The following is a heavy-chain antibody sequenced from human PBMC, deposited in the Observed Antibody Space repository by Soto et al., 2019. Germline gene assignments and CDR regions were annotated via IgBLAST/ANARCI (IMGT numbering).Heavy chain of an antibody. CDR3: AREAPAHYDFWSGYYFRSSYYSMDV. CDR2: ISSSGSTI. Sequence: PWRSLRLSCSASGFTFSSYEMNWVRQAPGKGLEWVSYISSSGSTIYYPDSVKGRFTISRDNAKNSLYLQMNSLRAEDTAVYYCAREAPAHYDFWSGYYFRSSYYSMDVWGQGTTVTVSS. D-gene: IGHD3-3*01. J-gene: IGHJ6*02. V-gene: IGHV3-48*03. CDR1: GFTFSSYE.